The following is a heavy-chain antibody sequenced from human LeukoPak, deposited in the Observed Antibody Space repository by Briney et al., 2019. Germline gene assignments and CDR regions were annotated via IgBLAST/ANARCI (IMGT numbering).Heavy chain of an antibody. CDR3: ARDSIAVAGTGEFDY. D-gene: IGHD6-19*01. CDR1: GFTFSSYA. J-gene: IGHJ4*02. CDR2: ISYDGSNN. Sequence: GGSLRLYCAASGFTFSSYAMHWVRQAPGKGLEWVAVISYDGSNNYYADSVKGRFTMSRSTSKNTLYLQMNSMRAEDTAVYYCARDSIAVAGTGEFDYWGQGTLVTVSS. V-gene: IGHV3-30-3*01.